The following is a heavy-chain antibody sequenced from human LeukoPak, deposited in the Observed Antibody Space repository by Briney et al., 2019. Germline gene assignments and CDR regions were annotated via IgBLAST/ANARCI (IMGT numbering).Heavy chain of an antibody. CDR1: GFTFSSYS. V-gene: IGHV3-48*01. CDR2: ISSSSSTI. CDR3: ARERPRYDFWSGYPVDY. J-gene: IGHJ4*02. Sequence: GGSLRLSCAASGFTFSSYSMNWVRQAPGKGLEWVSYISSSSSTIYYADSVKGRFTISRDNAKNSLYLQMNSLRAEDTAVYYCARERPRYDFWSGYPVDYWGQGTLVTVSS. D-gene: IGHD3-3*01.